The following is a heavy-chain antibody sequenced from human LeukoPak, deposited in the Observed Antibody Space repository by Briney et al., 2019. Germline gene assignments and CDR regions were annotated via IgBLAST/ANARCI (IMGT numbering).Heavy chain of an antibody. CDR1: GFTFDDYG. Sequence: GGSLRLSCVASGFTFDDYGMGWVRQVPGKGLEWVSGTNWNGGSTGYADSVKGRFTISRDNAKNSLYLQMNSLRAEDTAFYCCERGTGLYYESSSYYSYWGQGTLVTVSS. CDR3: ERGTGLYYESSSYYSY. J-gene: IGHJ4*02. CDR2: TNWNGGST. D-gene: IGHD3-22*01. V-gene: IGHV3-20*04.